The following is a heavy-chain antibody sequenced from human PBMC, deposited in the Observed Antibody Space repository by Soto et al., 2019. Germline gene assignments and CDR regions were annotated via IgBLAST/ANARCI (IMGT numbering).Heavy chain of an antibody. V-gene: IGHV3-9*01. J-gene: IGHJ4*02. Sequence: PGGSLRLSCAASVFPFDDYAMHWVRQAPGKGLEWVSGISWNSGSIGYADSVKGRFTISRDNAKNSLYLQMNSLRAEDTALYYCAKDLGHPGGLDYWGQGTLVTVSS. CDR1: VFPFDDYA. CDR2: ISWNSGSI. CDR3: AKDLGHPGGLDY.